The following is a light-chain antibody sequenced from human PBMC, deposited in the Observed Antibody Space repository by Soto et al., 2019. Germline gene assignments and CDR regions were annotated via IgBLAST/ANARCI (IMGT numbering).Light chain of an antibody. Sequence: QSVLTQPASVSGSPGQSITISCTGTANDIGSYLYVSWFQQHPGKAPKVVIFEVNNRPAGISDRFSGSKSGNTASLTISGLQPEDEANYFCSSFTTIGTVIFGGGTKLTVL. V-gene: IGLV2-14*01. CDR2: EVN. CDR3: SSFTTIGTVI. CDR1: ANDIGSYLY. J-gene: IGLJ2*01.